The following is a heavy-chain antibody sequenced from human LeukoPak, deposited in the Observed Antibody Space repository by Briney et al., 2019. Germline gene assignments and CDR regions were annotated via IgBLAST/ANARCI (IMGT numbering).Heavy chain of an antibody. CDR2: ISAYHGNT. V-gene: IGHV1-18*01. CDR3: ARDIGSSWYMYYYYYMDV. CDR1: GYTFTSYG. J-gene: IGHJ6*03. Sequence: ASVKVSCKASGYTFTSYGISWVRQAPGQGLEWMGWISAYHGNTNYAQKLQGRVPMTTDTSTSTAYMELRSLRSDDTAVYYCARDIGSSWYMYYYYYMDVWGKGTTVTVSS. D-gene: IGHD6-13*01.